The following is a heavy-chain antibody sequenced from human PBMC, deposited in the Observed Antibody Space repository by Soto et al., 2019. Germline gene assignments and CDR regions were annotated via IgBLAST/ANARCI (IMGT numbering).Heavy chain of an antibody. CDR2: IIPILGIA. J-gene: IGHJ4*02. Sequence: QVQLVQSGAEVKKPGSSVKVSCKASGGTFSSYTISWVRQAPGQGLEWMGRIIPILGIANYAQKFQGRVTXHAEKSTRTAYMELSSLRSEDTAVYYCAGGGWWIDYWGQGTLVTVSS. D-gene: IGHD6-19*01. CDR1: GGTFSSYT. CDR3: AGGGWWIDY. V-gene: IGHV1-69*02.